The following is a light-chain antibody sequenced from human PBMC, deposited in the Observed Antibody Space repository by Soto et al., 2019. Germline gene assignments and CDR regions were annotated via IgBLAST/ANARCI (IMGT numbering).Light chain of an antibody. CDR2: RDN. J-gene: IGLJ1*01. CDR3: AAWDDTVRSDV. V-gene: IGLV1-47*01. CDR1: ISNIGTNY. Sequence: QSVLTQPPSVSGTPGQRVTISCSGGISNIGTNYVHWFQQLPGTAPKVLSNRDNQRPSGVPDRFSGSKSGTSASLAISGLRSEDEGEYYCAAWDDTVRSDVFGTGTKLTVL.